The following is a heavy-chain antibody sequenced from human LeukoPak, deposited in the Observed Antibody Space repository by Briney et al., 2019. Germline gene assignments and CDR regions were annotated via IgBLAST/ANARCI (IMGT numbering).Heavy chain of an antibody. CDR1: GFTFSINA. CDR3: AKDQAPTVGSTDF. D-gene: IGHD1-26*01. Sequence: PGGSLRLPCAASGFTFSINAMSWLRQAPGKGLEWVSTIGDSDIMTHYSDSVKGRFTISRDDSKNTLYLRMNSLRADDTAVYYCAKDQAPTVGSTDFWGQGTLVTVSS. V-gene: IGHV3-23*01. CDR2: IGDSDIMT. J-gene: IGHJ4*02.